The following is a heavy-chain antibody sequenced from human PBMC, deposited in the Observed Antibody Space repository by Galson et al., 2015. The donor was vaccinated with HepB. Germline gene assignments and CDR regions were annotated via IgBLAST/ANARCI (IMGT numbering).Heavy chain of an antibody. V-gene: IGHV3-48*01. D-gene: IGHD2/OR15-2a*01. CDR2: ISSSSSTI. J-gene: IGHJ3*02. Sequence: SLRLSCAASGFTFSSYSMHWVRQAPGKGLEWVSYISSSSSTIYYADSVRGRFTISRDNARNSLYLQMSSLRAEDTAVYYCARGPSSAISPSAFDIWGRGTMVTVSS. CDR3: ARGPSSAISPSAFDI. CDR1: GFTFSSYS.